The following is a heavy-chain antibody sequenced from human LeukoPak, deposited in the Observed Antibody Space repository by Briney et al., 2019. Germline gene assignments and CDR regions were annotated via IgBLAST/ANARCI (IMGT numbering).Heavy chain of an antibody. CDR3: AKDMGWSGYTDAFDI. D-gene: IGHD3-3*01. Sequence: GGSLRLSCVASGFTFSNYAVNWVRQAPGKGLEWVSGISWNSGSIGYADSVKGRFTISRDNAKNSLYLQMNSLRAEDMALYYCAKDMGWSGYTDAFDIWGQGTMVTVSS. J-gene: IGHJ3*02. CDR2: ISWNSGSI. V-gene: IGHV3-9*03. CDR1: GFTFSNYA.